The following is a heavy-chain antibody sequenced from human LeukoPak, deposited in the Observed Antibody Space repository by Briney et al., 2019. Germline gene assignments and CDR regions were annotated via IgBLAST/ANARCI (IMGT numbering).Heavy chain of an antibody. CDR3: ARVLRSSGSPDY. CDR2: IYYSGST. D-gene: IGHD3-22*01. J-gene: IGHJ4*02. V-gene: IGHV4-31*03. Sequence: SETLSLTCTVSGGSISSADYYWSWIRQHPGKGLEWIGYIYYSGSTYYNPSLKSRVTISVDTSKNQFSLKLSSVTAADTAVYYCARVLRSSGSPDYWGQRTLVTVSS. CDR1: GGSISSADYY.